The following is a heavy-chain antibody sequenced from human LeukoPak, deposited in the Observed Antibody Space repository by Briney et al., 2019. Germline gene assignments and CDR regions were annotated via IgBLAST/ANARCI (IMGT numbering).Heavy chain of an antibody. CDR3: ARVRYSSGWYSRDYYYGMDV. J-gene: IGHJ6*02. V-gene: IGHV4-34*01. CDR1: GGSFSGYY. D-gene: IGHD6-19*01. CDR2: INHSGST. Sequence: SETLSLTCAVYGGSFSGYYWSWIRQPPGKGLEWIGEINHSGSTNYNPSLKSRVTISVDTSKNQFSLKLSSVTAADTAVYYCARVRYSSGWYSRDYYYGMDVWGQGTTVTVFS.